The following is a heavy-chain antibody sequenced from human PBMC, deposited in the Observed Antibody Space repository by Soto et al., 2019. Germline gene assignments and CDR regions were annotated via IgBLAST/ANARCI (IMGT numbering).Heavy chain of an antibody. CDR2: IWYDGSQK. CDR1: GFVFSSYG. Sequence: GSLRLSCAASGFVFSSYGMHWVRQAPGKGLDWVAVIWYDGSQKHYANSVKGRFTISRDTSKNTLYLQMDSLRAEDTAVYYCARDFSPGHCSSVNCFVYIDYWGQGALVTVSS. D-gene: IGHD2-2*01. CDR3: ARDFSPGHCSSVNCFVYIDY. J-gene: IGHJ4*02. V-gene: IGHV3-33*01.